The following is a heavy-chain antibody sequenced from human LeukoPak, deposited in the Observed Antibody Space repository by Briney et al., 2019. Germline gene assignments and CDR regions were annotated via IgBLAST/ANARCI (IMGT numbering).Heavy chain of an antibody. CDR1: RFSFSAYP. CDR2: ISGSGGST. Sequence: GGSLRLSCEASRFSFSAYPMGWVRRAPGKGLEWVSAISGSGGSTYYADSVKGRFTISRDNSKNTLYLQMNSLRAEDTAVYYCAKDLLRTLKYWGQGTLVTVSS. D-gene: IGHD5-12*01. V-gene: IGHV3-23*01. CDR3: AKDLLRTLKY. J-gene: IGHJ4*02.